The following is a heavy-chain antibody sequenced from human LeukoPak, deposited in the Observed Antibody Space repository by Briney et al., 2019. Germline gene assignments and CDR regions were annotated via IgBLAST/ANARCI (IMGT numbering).Heavy chain of an antibody. Sequence: GESLKISCKASGYTFTSYGISWVRQAPGQGLEWMGWISAYNGNTNYAQKLQGRVTMTTDTSTSTAYMELSSLRSEDTAVYYCATAGGYDLYYFDYWGQGTLVTVSS. CDR1: GYTFTSYG. CDR2: ISAYNGNT. CDR3: ATAGGYDLYYFDY. D-gene: IGHD5-12*01. J-gene: IGHJ4*02. V-gene: IGHV1-18*01.